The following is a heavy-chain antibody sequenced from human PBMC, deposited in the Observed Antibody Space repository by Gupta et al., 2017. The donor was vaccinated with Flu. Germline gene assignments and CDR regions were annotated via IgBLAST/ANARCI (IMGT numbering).Heavy chain of an antibody. CDR2: INQDGSEK. CDR3: ARYGYSYGLDV. Sequence: SWVRQAPGKGLEWVANINQDGSEKYYVDSVKGRFTISRDNAKNSLYLQMSSLRAEDTAVYSCARYGYSYGLDVWGQGTTVTVSS. V-gene: IGHV3-7*01. D-gene: IGHD3-10*01. J-gene: IGHJ6*02.